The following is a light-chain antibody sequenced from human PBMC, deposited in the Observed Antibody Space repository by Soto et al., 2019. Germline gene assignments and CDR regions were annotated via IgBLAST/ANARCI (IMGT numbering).Light chain of an antibody. CDR2: AAS. Sequence: EIVMTQSPATLSVSPVERATLSGRASQSVRSNLAWYQQKPGQAPRLVIYAASTRATGIPDRFSGSVSGTEFTLTISSLQSEDFAVYYCQQYNEWPPFTFGQGTRL. CDR3: QQYNEWPPFT. CDR1: QSVRSN. J-gene: IGKJ5*01. V-gene: IGKV3-15*01.